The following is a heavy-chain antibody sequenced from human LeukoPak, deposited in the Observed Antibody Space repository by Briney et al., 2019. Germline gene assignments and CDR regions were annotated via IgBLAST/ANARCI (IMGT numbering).Heavy chain of an antibody. D-gene: IGHD3-3*01. V-gene: IGHV6-1*01. Sequence: SQTLSLTCAISGDSVSSNVAGWNWIRQSPSRGLEWLGRTYYRSKWYNDYAVSVTGRITINADTSKNQLSLQLSSVTPEDTAVYFCARVQHPGQGFHSWGQGTLVTVSS. CDR3: ARVQHPGQGFHS. J-gene: IGHJ1*01. CDR2: TYYRSKWYN. CDR1: GDSVSSNVAG.